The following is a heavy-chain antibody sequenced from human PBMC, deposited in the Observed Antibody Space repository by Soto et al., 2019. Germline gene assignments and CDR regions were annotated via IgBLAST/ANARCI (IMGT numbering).Heavy chain of an antibody. CDR2: IYTSGST. D-gene: IGHD2-2*01. CDR1: GGSISSYY. V-gene: IGHV4-4*07. CDR3: ARGNCSSPNCYSFSGYYGMDV. J-gene: IGHJ6*02. Sequence: KPSETLSLTCTVSGGSISSYYWRWIRQPAGKGLEWIGRIYTSGSTNYNPSLKSRVTMSLDTSKNQFSLKLTSVTAADTALYYCARGNCSSPNCYSFSGYYGMDVWGQGTTVTVSS.